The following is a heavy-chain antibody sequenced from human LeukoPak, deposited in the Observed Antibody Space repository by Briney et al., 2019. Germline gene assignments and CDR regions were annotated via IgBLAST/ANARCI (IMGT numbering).Heavy chain of an antibody. CDR1: GFTFGDYA. D-gene: IGHD2-8*02. V-gene: IGHV3-49*04. J-gene: IGHJ4*02. CDR3: SRDLIWSFDY. CDR2: IRSKAYGGTT. Sequence: GGSLRLSCSASGFTFGDYAMSWVRQAPGKELEWVGFIRSKAYGGTTEYAASVEGRFSISRDDSKSIAYLQMNSPKTEDTAVYYCSRDLIWSFDYWGQGILVTVSS.